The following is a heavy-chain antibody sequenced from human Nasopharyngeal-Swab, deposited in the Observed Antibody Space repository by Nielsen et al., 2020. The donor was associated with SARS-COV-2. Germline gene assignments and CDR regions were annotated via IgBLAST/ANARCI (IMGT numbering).Heavy chain of an antibody. V-gene: IGHV4-59*01. CDR3: ARAGGASGTAWFEP. CDR2: IFHSGPT. CDR1: GGSISGYY. D-gene: IGHD6-13*01. J-gene: IGHJ5*01. Sequence: SETLSLTCTVSGGSISGYYWSWIRQPPGMGLAWIGNIFHSGPTNYNPSLKSRVNISVDKSNNQVYLTLGSVTAADTAIYYCARAGGASGTAWFEPWGQGAQVIDSS.